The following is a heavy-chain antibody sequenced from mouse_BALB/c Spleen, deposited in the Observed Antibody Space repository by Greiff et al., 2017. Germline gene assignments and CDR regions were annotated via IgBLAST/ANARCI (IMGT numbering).Heavy chain of an antibody. CDR1: GFTFSSFG. D-gene: IGHD2-14*01. V-gene: IGHV5-17*02. J-gene: IGHJ4*01. CDR3: ARSGGTTVYYAMDY. CDR2: ISSGSSTI. Sequence: EVQLVESGGGLVQPGGSRKLSCAASGFTFSSFGMHWVRQAPEKALEWVAYISSGSSTIYYADTVKGRFTISRDNPKNTLFLQMTSLRSEDTAMYYCARSGGTTVYYAMDYWGQGTSVTVSS.